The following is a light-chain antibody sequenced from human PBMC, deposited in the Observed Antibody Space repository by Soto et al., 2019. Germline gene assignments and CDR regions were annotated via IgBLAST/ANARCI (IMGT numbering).Light chain of an antibody. CDR3: QQNNRWPHIT. CDR1: ENVRTK. V-gene: IGKV3-15*01. Sequence: EPVITESPAILSVSPGEAATRSSGFSENVRTKVGWYQQKPGQAPRLLIYGAFTRATGIPDRFSGSGSGTQFTLTISRLQSEDSAVYFCQQNNRWPHITFGQGTRLEIK. CDR2: GAF. J-gene: IGKJ5*01.